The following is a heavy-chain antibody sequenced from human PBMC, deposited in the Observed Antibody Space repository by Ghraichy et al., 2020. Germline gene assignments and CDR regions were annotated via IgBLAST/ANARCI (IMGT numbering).Heavy chain of an antibody. D-gene: IGHD3-10*01. CDR3: AKEGGITMVRGVIIALGY. Sequence: GGSLRLSCAASGFTFSSYAMSWVRQAPGKGLEWVSAISGSGGSTYYADSVKGRFTISRDNSKNTLYLQMNSLRAEDTAVYYCAKEGGITMVRGVIIALGYWGQGTLVTVSS. CDR2: ISGSGGST. CDR1: GFTFSSYA. V-gene: IGHV3-23*01. J-gene: IGHJ4*02.